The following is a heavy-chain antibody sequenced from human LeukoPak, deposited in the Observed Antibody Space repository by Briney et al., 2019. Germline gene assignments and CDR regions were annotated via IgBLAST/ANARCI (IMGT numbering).Heavy chain of an antibody. CDR2: ISSSGSTI. CDR3: ARAKRNGFDI. J-gene: IGHJ3*02. Sequence: GGSLRLSCAASGFTFDDYGMSWVRQAPGKGLGWVSYISSSGSTIYYADSVKGRFTISRDNSKNTLSLQMNSLRAEDTAVYYCARAKRNGFDIWGQGTMVTVSS. CDR1: GFTFDDYG. V-gene: IGHV3-11*04.